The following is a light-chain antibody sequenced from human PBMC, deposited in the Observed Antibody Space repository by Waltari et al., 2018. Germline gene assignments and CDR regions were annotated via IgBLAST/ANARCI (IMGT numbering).Light chain of an antibody. J-gene: IGLJ7*01. CDR3: QSYDSSLSAV. CDR2: ANS. V-gene: IGLV1-40*01. Sequence: QSVLPQPPSVSAAPAQRVTISCTGSSSNIGAGSDAHWYQQLPGTAPKLPLYANSNRPSGVPDRFSGSKSGTSASLAITGLQAEDEADYYCQSYDSSLSAVFGGGTQLTVL. CDR1: SSNIGAGSD.